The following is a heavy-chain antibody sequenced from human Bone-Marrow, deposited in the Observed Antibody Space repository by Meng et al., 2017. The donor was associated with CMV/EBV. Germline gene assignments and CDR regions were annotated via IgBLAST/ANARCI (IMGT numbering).Heavy chain of an antibody. CDR1: GGSFSGYY. CDR2: INHSGSA. D-gene: IGHD1-14*01. V-gene: IGHV4-34*01. J-gene: IGHJ4*02. Sequence: SETLSLTCAVYGGSFSGYYWSWIRQPPGKGLEWIGEINHSGSANYNPSLKSRVTISADTSKNQFSLRLTSVNAADTAVNYCARGRADRPDYWGQGTLVTVSS. CDR3: ARGRADRPDY.